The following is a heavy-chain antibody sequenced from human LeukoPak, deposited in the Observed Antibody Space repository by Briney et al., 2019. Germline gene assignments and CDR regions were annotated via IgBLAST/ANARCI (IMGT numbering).Heavy chain of an antibody. CDR2: ISGSGGST. CDR1: GFTFGSYA. CDR3: AKTTAGYSSGRYPGWPVDY. D-gene: IGHD6-19*01. Sequence: PGGSLRLSCAASGFTFGSYAMYWVRQAPGKGLEWVSGISGSGGSTFYADSVKGRVTISRDTSENTVSLQLHSLRADDTAVYYCAKTTAGYSSGRYPGWPVDYWGQGTLVTVSS. V-gene: IGHV3-23*01. J-gene: IGHJ4*02.